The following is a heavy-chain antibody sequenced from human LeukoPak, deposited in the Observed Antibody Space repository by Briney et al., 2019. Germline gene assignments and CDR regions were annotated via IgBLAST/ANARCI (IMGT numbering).Heavy chain of an antibody. CDR1: GFTFSSYA. J-gene: IGHJ4*02. CDR2: ISYDGSNK. V-gene: IGHV3-30*04. CDR3: ARGGYSSGWYSRGAIDY. D-gene: IGHD6-19*01. Sequence: PGGSLRLSCAASGFTFSSYAMHWVRQAPGKGLEWVAVISYDGSNKYHADSVKGRFTISRDNSKNTLYLQMNSLRAEDTAVYYCARGGYSSGWYSRGAIDYWGQGTLVTVSS.